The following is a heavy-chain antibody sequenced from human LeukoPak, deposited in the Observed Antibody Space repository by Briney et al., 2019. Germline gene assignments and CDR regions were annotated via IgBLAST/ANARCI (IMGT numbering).Heavy chain of an antibody. J-gene: IGHJ4*02. V-gene: IGHV1-69*13. CDR1: GYTLTSYA. Sequence: SVKVSCKASGYTLTSYAMHWVRQAPGQGLEWMGGIIPIFGTANYAQKFQGRVTITADESTSTAYMELSSLRSEDTAVYYCARVLLYCGGDCYFDYWGQGTLVTVSS. D-gene: IGHD2-21*02. CDR3: ARVLLYCGGDCYFDY. CDR2: IIPIFGTA.